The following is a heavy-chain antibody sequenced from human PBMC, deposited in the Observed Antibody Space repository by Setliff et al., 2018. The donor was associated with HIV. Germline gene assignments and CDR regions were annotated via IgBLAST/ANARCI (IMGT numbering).Heavy chain of an antibody. CDR3: ARTREYRFVFGLVQFDP. V-gene: IGHV4-39*07. CDR1: GGSISSTSYY. CDR2: VHYTGST. Sequence: SETLSLTCSVSGGSISSTSYYWSWISQPPGKGLEWIGSVHYTGSTQYNPSLKSRLTMSVDKSNNQFSLRLTSVTAADSAVYYCARTREYRFVFGLVQFDPWGQVPLVTVSS. J-gene: IGHJ5*01. D-gene: IGHD3-16*01.